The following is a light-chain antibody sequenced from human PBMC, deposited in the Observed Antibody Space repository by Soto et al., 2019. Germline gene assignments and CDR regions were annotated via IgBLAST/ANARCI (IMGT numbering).Light chain of an antibody. Sequence: EIFLTQYPDTRSLSPVERAALSCRASQSVRDNFLAWYQQKPGQSPKLRIYAATSRATGTPERFSGSGSEEDFTLTICRLDPEDFAVYYCQQYGSFPYTFGQGTKVEIK. V-gene: IGKV3-20*01. CDR3: QQYGSFPYT. CDR2: AAT. J-gene: IGKJ2*01. CDR1: QSVRDNF.